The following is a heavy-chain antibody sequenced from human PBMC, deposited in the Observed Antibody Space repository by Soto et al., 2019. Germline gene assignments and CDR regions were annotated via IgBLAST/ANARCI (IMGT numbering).Heavy chain of an antibody. D-gene: IGHD3-10*01. CDR1: GIHFSEAW. J-gene: IGHJ4*02. Sequence: PGGSLRLSCVSSGIHFSEAWMNWVRQAPGKGLEWVGRCRSRSAGGTVDYAAPVKGRFTISRDDSKNTLSLQMNSLKTEDTAIYFCVTGFGFWGQGTLVTVSS. V-gene: IGHV3-15*01. CDR2: CRSRSAGGTV. CDR3: VTGFGF.